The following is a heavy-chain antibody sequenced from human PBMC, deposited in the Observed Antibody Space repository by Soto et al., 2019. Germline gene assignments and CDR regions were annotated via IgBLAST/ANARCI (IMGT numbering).Heavy chain of an antibody. Sequence: QAQLVQSEAEVKMPGASVKVSCEASGYTFTGYYIHWVRQAPGQGLEWMGWINPKTGSTKYPQKFQGRVPMARDTSINTAYIELSSLRSDDTAVYYCARQLGYCGGDCHTEPLDYWGQGTLVTVSS. CDR2: INPKTGST. V-gene: IGHV1-2*02. J-gene: IGHJ4*02. D-gene: IGHD2-21*02. CDR1: GYTFTGYY. CDR3: ARQLGYCGGDCHTEPLDY.